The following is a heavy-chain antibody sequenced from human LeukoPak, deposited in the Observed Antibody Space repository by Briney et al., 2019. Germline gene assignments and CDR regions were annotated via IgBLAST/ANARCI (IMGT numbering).Heavy chain of an antibody. Sequence: SETLSLTCAVYGGSFSGYYWSWIRQPPGKGLEWIGYIYYSGSTNYNPSLKSRVTISVDTSKNQFSLKLSSVTAADTAVYYCASLEYSGSYFDYWGQGTLVTVSS. CDR1: GGSFSGYY. CDR3: ASLEYSGSYFDY. V-gene: IGHV4-59*12. D-gene: IGHD1-26*01. J-gene: IGHJ4*02. CDR2: IYYSGST.